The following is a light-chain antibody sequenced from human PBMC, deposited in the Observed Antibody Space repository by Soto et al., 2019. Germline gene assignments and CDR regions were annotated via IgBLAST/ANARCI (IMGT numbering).Light chain of an antibody. CDR2: AAS. Sequence: DIQLTQSPSFLSASLGDRVTLTCRASQGISSYLAWYQQNPGKAPKRLIYAASSLQSGVPSRFSGSGSGTDFTLTISSLQPEDFATHYCQQINSFPLTFGGGTKVDI. V-gene: IGKV1-9*01. J-gene: IGKJ4*01. CDR1: QGISSY. CDR3: QQINSFPLT.